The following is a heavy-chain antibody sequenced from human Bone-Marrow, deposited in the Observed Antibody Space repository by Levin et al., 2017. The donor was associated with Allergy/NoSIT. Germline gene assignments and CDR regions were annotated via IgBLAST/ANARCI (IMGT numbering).Heavy chain of an antibody. D-gene: IGHD3-10*01. V-gene: IGHV3-66*01. J-gene: IGHJ4*02. CDR2: IYSGGST. CDR1: GFTVSSNY. Sequence: GGSLRLSCAASGFTVSSNYMSWVRQAPGKGLEWVSVIYSGGSTYYAASVKGRFTISRDTSKNTLSLQMNSLRAEDTAVYYCAASLFSGSSPFYFDSWGQGTLVTVSS. CDR3: AASLFSGSSPFYFDS.